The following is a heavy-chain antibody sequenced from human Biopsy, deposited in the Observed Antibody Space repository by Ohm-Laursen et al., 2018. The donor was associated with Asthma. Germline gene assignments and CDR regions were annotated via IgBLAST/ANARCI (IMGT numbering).Heavy chain of an antibody. V-gene: IGHV1-3*01. J-gene: IGHJ6*02. CDR1: GYTFINYA. CDR2: INAGNGNT. D-gene: IGHD5-12*01. CDR3: ARGYSGSDRIVYYYSGLEV. Sequence: ASVKVSCKASGYTFINYAIHWVRQAPGQGLEWMGWINAGNGNTKYSQKFQGRVTITRDTSASTAYMELSSLSSEDTAVYYCARGYSGSDRIVYYYSGLEVWGQGTTVTVSS.